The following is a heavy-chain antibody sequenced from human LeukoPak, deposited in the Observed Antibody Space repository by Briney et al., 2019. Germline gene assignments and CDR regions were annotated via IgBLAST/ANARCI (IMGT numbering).Heavy chain of an antibody. CDR1: GFTFSSYA. J-gene: IGHJ6*02. CDR2: ISYDGNNK. D-gene: IGHD1-26*01. Sequence: GRSLRLSCAASGFTFSSYAMHWVRQAPGRGLEWVALISYDGNNKYYAESVKGRFTISRDNSKNTLDLQMNSLRGEDTAVYYCGRDRGATQMRYYYYGMDVWGQGTTVTVSS. CDR3: GRDRGATQMRYYYYGMDV. V-gene: IGHV3-30-3*01.